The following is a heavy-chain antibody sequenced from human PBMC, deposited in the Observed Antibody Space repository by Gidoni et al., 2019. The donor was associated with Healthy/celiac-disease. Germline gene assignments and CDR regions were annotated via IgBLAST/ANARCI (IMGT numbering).Heavy chain of an antibody. J-gene: IGHJ4*02. Sequence: QVQLVQAGAAVTKPGSSVKFSCKASGGTFSRYAISWVRQAPVQGLEWMGGLIPIFGTANYAQKFQGRFTITADKSTSPAYLELSSLRSEDTAVYYRARAGWGGGYYFDYLGQGTLVTVSS. D-gene: IGHD3-16*01. CDR3: ARAGWGGGYYFDY. V-gene: IGHV1-69*06. CDR1: GGTFSRYA. CDR2: LIPIFGTA.